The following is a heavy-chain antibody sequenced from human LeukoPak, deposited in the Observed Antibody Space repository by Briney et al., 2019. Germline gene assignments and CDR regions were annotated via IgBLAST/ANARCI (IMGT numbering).Heavy chain of an antibody. J-gene: IGHJ4*02. CDR2: IIPIFGTA. CDR3: ARDGPGRIAVAGPETRLDY. Sequence: GSSVKVSCKASGGTFSSYAISWVRQAPGQGLEWMGGIIPIFGTANYAQKFQGRVTITADESTSTAYMELSSLRSEDTAVYYCARDGPGRIAVAGPETRLDYWGQGTLVTVSS. D-gene: IGHD6-19*01. V-gene: IGHV1-69*01. CDR1: GGTFSSYA.